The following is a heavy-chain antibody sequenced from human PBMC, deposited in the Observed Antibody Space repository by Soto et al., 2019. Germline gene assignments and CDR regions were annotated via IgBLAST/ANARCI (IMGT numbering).Heavy chain of an antibody. Sequence: PGGSLRLSCAASGFTFSSYAMHWVRQAPGKGLEWVAVISYDGSNKYYADSVKGRFTISRDNSKNTLYLQMNSLRAEDTAVYYCARVSVYSKRQNPFDDWGQGTLVTVSA. CDR1: GFTFSSYA. J-gene: IGHJ4*02. CDR2: ISYDGSNK. V-gene: IGHV3-30-3*01. D-gene: IGHD4-4*01. CDR3: ARVSVYSKRQNPFDD.